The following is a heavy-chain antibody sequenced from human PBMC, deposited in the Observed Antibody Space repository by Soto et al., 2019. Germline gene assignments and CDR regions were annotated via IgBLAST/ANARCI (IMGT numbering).Heavy chain of an antibody. CDR3: ARGAAPGVVGAAATCNY. V-gene: IGHV1-46*01. CDR2: INPSGGST. Sequence: ASVKVSCKASGYTFTNYYMHWVRQAPGQGLEWMGIINPSGGSTSYAQKFQDRFTMTRDTSTGTVYMELSSLRSEDTAVYYCARGAAPGVVGAAATCNYWGQGTLVTVSS. D-gene: IGHD1-26*01. J-gene: IGHJ4*02. CDR1: GYTFTNYY.